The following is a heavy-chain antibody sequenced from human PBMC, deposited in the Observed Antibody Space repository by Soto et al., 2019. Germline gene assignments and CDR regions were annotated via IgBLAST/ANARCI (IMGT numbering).Heavy chain of an antibody. D-gene: IGHD3-9*01. Sequence: QVQLVQSGAEVKKPGASVKVSCKASAYTFTNYLMHWVRQAPGQRLEWMGWINAGNGKTRYSQKFQGRVTITRDTSASTAYMERSSLRSEDTAVYYCARGEEPYYDILTGYGDYWGQGTLVTVSS. CDR3: ARGEEPYYDILTGYGDY. V-gene: IGHV1-3*01. J-gene: IGHJ4*02. CDR1: AYTFTNYL. CDR2: INAGNGKT.